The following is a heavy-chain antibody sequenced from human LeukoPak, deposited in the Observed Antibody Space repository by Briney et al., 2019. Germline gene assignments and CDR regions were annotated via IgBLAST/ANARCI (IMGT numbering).Heavy chain of an antibody. V-gene: IGHV1-46*01. Sequence: ASVKVSCKASGGTFSSYAISWVRQAPGQGLEWMGIINPSGGSTSYAQKFQGRVTMTRDTSTSTVYMELSSLRSEDTAVYYCARAYSSGWYFVYWGQGTLVTVSS. CDR1: GGTFSSYA. CDR3: ARAYSSGWYFVY. CDR2: INPSGGST. D-gene: IGHD6-19*01. J-gene: IGHJ4*02.